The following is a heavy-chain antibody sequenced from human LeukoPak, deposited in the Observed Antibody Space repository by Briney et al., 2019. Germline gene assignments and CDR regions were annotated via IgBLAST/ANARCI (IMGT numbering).Heavy chain of an antibody. J-gene: IGHJ3*02. CDR3: AKEVDTAMGNAFDI. V-gene: IGHV3-33*06. CDR1: GFTFRSYA. Sequence: GGSLRLSCAASGFTFRSYAMSWVRQAPGKGLEWVAVIWYDGSNKYYADSVKGRFTISRDNSKNTLYLQMNSLRAEDTAVYYCAKEVDTAMGNAFDIWGQGTMVTVSS. D-gene: IGHD5-18*01. CDR2: IWYDGSNK.